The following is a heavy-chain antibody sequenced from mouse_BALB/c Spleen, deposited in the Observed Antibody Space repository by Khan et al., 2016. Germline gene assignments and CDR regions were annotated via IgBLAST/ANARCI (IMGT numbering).Heavy chain of an antibody. J-gene: IGHJ2*01. CDR2: ISYSGST. CDR3: ASYPSTMTLVNY. D-gene: IGHD2-4*01. CDR1: GDSITSGY. V-gene: IGHV3-8*02. Sequence: EVQLQESGPSLVKPSQTLSLTCSVTGDSITSGYWNWIRKFPGNKLEYMGYISYSGSTYYNPSLKSRISITRDTSKNQYYLKLNSVTTEDTTTYYCASYPSTMTLVNYWGQGTTLTVSS.